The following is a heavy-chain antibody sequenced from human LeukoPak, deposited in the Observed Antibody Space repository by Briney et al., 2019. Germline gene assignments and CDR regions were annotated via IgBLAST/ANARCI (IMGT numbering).Heavy chain of an antibody. Sequence: PGGSLRLSCAASGFTFSSYAMSWVRQAPGKGLEWVSAISGSGGSTYYADSVKARFTISRDNSKNTLYLQMNSLRAEDTAVYYCAKVRYGSGSYYNVDISYFDYWGQGTLVTVSS. D-gene: IGHD3-10*01. CDR3: AKVRYGSGSYYNVDISYFDY. CDR2: ISGSGGST. CDR1: GFTFSSYA. J-gene: IGHJ4*02. V-gene: IGHV3-23*01.